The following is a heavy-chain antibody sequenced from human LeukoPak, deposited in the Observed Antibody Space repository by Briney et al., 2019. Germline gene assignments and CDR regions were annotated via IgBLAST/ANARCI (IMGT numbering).Heavy chain of an antibody. CDR1: GFTFSGSA. CDR3: TRLYYDFWSGYQSHYYYYYMDV. Sequence: GGSLRLPCAASGFTFSGSAMHWVRQASGKGLEWVGRIRSKDNSYATAYAASVKGRFTIARDDSKNTAYLQMNSLKTEDTAVYYCTRLYYDFWSGYQSHYYYYYMDVWGKGTTVTVSS. CDR2: IRSKDNSYAT. J-gene: IGHJ6*03. V-gene: IGHV3-73*01. D-gene: IGHD3-3*01.